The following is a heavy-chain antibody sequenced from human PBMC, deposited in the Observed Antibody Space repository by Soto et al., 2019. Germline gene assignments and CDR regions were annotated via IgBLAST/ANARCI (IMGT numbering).Heavy chain of an antibody. V-gene: IGHV3-23*01. CDR3: ATGDTYSSSWYANEYYFDY. CDR2: ISGSGGST. J-gene: IGHJ4*02. D-gene: IGHD6-13*01. Sequence: EVQLLESGGGLVQPGGSLRLSRAASGFTFSSYAMSWVRQAPGKGLEWVSAISGSGGSTYYADSVKGRFTISRDNSKNTLYLQMNSLRAEDTAVYYCATGDTYSSSWYANEYYFDYWGQGTLVTVSS. CDR1: GFTFSSYA.